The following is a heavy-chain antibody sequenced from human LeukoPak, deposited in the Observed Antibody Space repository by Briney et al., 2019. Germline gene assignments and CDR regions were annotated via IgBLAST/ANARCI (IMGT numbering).Heavy chain of an antibody. CDR1: GYTFTGYY. V-gene: IGHV1-2*02. D-gene: IGHD3-22*01. CDR2: INPNSGGT. J-gene: IGHJ4*02. CDR3: ARDYYDSSGYAH. Sequence: ASVKVSCKASGYTFTGYYMHRVRQAPGQGLEWMGWINPNSGGTNYAQKFQGRVTMTRDTSISTAYMELSRLRSDDTAVYYCARDYYDSSGYAHWGQGTLVTVSS.